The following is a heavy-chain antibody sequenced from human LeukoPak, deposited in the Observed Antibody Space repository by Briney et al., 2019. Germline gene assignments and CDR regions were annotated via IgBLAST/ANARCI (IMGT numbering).Heavy chain of an antibody. V-gene: IGHV3-53*01. CDR1: GFTVSSNY. D-gene: IGHD4-17*01. CDR3: ARENYFNDYGVDY. Sequence: PGGSLRLSCAASGFTVSSNYMSWVRQAPGKGLEWVSVIYSGGSTYYADSVKGRFTISRDNSKNTLYLQMNSLRAEDTAVYYCARENYFNDYGVDYWGQGTLVTVSS. J-gene: IGHJ4*02. CDR2: IYSGGST.